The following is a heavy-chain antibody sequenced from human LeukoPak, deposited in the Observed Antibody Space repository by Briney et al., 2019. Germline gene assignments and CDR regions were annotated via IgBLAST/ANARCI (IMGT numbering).Heavy chain of an antibody. J-gene: IGHJ4*02. CDR1: GFTFSSYW. D-gene: IGHD1-20*01. CDR2: IKQDGSEK. CDR3: AKDDQYNWSPFDS. V-gene: IGHV3-7*01. Sequence: PGGFLRLSCAASGFTFSSYWMSWVRQAPGKGLEWVANIKQDGSEKYYVNSVKGRFTISRDNAKNSLYLQMNSLRAEDTAVYYCAKDDQYNWSPFDSWGQGTLVTVSS.